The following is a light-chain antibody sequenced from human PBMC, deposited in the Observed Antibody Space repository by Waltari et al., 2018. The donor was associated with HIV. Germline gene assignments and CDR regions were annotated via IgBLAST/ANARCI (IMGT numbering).Light chain of an antibody. V-gene: IGLV2-14*01. Sequence: QSVLTQPPSASGTPGQRVTISCSGSSSNIGSNYVYWYQQLPGTAPKLMIYEVSNRPSGCSNRFSGSKSGNTASLTISGLQAEDEADYYCSSYTSSSTLRVFGGGTKLTVL. CDR2: EVS. CDR1: SSNIGSNY. J-gene: IGLJ3*02. CDR3: SSYTSSSTLRV.